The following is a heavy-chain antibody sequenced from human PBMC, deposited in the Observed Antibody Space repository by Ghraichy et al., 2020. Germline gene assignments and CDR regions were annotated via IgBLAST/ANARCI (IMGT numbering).Heavy chain of an antibody. CDR1: GFTFSSYS. CDR2: ISSSSSYI. V-gene: IGHV3-21*01. D-gene: IGHD1-26*01. CDR3: AREALGAPSIDY. J-gene: IGHJ4*02. Sequence: GSLRLSCAASGFTFSSYSMNWVRQTPGKGLEWVSVISSSSSYIYYADSVKGRFTISRDNAKNSLYLQMNSLRAEDTAVYYCAREALGAPSIDYWGQGTLVTVSS.